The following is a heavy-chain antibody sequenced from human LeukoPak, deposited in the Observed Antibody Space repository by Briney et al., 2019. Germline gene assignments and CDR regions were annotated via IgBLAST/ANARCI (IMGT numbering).Heavy chain of an antibody. Sequence: GASLKISTKAAACSFTSYWIGWVRRMPGKGLEWMGIIYPGDSDTRYSPSFHGQVTISADKSISTTFLQWSSLKASDTAMYYCASLGYCSSTSCEYYFDYWGQGTLVTVSS. CDR3: ASLGYCSSTSCEYYFDY. D-gene: IGHD2-2*01. J-gene: IGHJ4*02. CDR2: IYPGDSDT. CDR1: ACSFTSYW. V-gene: IGHV5-51*01.